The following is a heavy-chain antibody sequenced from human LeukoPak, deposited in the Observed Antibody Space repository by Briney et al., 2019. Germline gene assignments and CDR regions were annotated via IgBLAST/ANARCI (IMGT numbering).Heavy chain of an antibody. Sequence: PGGSLRLSCAASGFIFSDYYMNWMRQAPGQGLEWISYISSSGNSMHYADSVKGRFTISRDNTKNSLYLQLNSLGAEDTAVYYCARGNWYSFDYWGQGALVTVSS. J-gene: IGHJ4*02. CDR2: ISSSGNSM. D-gene: IGHD1-20*01. V-gene: IGHV3-11*01. CDR3: ARGNWYSFDY. CDR1: GFIFSDYY.